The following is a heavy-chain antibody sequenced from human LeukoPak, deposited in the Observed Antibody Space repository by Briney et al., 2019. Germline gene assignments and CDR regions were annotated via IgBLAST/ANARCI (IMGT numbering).Heavy chain of an antibody. CDR3: AKDRSSGWYTTLDY. Sequence: QPGASLRLSCVASGFTFSSYAITWVRQAPGKGLEWVSAVSGSGGNTSYADSVKGRFTISRDNSKNTLYLQMNSLRAEDTAVYYCAKDRSSGWYTTLDYWGQGVLVTVSS. J-gene: IGHJ4*02. CDR1: GFTFSSYA. CDR2: VSGSGGNT. D-gene: IGHD6-19*01. V-gene: IGHV3-23*01.